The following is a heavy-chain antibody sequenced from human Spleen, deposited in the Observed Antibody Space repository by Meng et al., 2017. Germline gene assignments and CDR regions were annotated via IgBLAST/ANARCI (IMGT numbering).Heavy chain of an antibody. V-gene: IGHV4-31*03. J-gene: IGHJ4*02. CDR1: GDSISNNGYY. CDR2: IYHSGGT. CDR3: ARDRGGYATFDN. Sequence: VRRQGSVPALVEPSLTRSPLFTFSGDSISNNGYYWHWIRQHPGKGLEWIAYIYHSGGTYSNPSLRSRTTLSVDTSNNQFSLKLSSVTAADTAVYYCARDRGGYATFDNWGQGTLVTVSS. D-gene: IGHD5-12*01.